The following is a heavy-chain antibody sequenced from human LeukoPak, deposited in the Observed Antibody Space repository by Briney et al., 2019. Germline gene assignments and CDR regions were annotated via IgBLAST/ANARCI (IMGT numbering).Heavy chain of an antibody. V-gene: IGHV4-34*01. D-gene: IGHD6-25*01. CDR1: GGSFRGHY. Sequence: SETLSLTCAVYGGSFRGHYWSWIRQPPGKGLEWIGEINHSGSTNYNPSLKSRVTISVDTSKNQFSPRLNSLTAADTAVYYCARVATTTNPPQRPFDYWGQGTLVTVSS. CDR3: ARVATTTNPPQRPFDY. CDR2: INHSGST. J-gene: IGHJ4*02.